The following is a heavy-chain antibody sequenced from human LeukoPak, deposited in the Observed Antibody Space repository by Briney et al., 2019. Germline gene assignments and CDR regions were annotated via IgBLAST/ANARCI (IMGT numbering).Heavy chain of an antibody. V-gene: IGHV1-46*01. J-gene: IGHJ4*02. CDR3: ARGTLRYFDL. CDR2: INPSGGST. CDR1: GYTFTNYY. Sequence: GASVTVSFKASGYTFTNYYMHWVRQAPGQGPEWMGVINPSGGSTTSYAQKIQGRVTMTRDTSMSTVTMELSSLRSEDTAVYYCARGTLRYFDLWGQGTLVTVSS. D-gene: IGHD3-9*01.